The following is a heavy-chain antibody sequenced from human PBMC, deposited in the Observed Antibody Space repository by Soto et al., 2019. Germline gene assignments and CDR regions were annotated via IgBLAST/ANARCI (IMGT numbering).Heavy chain of an antibody. CDR1: VFTFSIYA. V-gene: IGHV3-23*01. J-gene: IGHJ4*02. CDR3: AKSRDYGDYGARNYFDY. D-gene: IGHD4-17*01. Sequence: PGGCLRLSCSASVFTFSIYAMSWFRQAPGKGLEWVSAISGSGGSTYYADSVKGRFTISRDNSKNTLYLQMNSLRAEDTAVYYCAKSRDYGDYGARNYFDYWGQGTLVTVSS. CDR2: ISGSGGST.